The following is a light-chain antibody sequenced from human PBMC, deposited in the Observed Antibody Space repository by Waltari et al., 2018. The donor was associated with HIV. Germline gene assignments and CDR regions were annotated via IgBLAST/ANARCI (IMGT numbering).Light chain of an antibody. J-gene: IGKJ2*01. CDR2: NTS. Sequence: DVQMTQSPSTLSAGVGDKVTITCRASQSIDNCLAWYQQKPGKPPKLLIYNTSYLESGVPSRFSGSVSGADFTLIIDGLQPDDFATYYCQQYNSHSYAFGQGTKVDVK. CDR3: QQYNSHSYA. V-gene: IGKV1-5*03. CDR1: QSIDNC.